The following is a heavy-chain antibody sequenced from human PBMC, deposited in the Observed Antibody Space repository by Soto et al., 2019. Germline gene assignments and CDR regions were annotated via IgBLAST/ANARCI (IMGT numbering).Heavy chain of an antibody. CDR2: IIPILFIA. D-gene: IGHD6-19*01. CDR1: GGTFSSYT. Sequence: WASVKVSCKASGGTFSSYTISLVRQAPVQVLELIVRIIPILFIANYSQKFQGRFTITWYKSTITSYMELIILRSDYTSVYYCARRAGTYYYMDVWGKGTTVTVSS. CDR3: ARRAGTYYYMDV. V-gene: IGHV1-69*02. J-gene: IGHJ6*03.